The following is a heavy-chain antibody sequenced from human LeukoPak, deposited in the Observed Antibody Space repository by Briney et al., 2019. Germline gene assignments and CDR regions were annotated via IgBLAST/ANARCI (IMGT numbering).Heavy chain of an antibody. V-gene: IGHV3-21*01. Sequence: GGSLRLSCAASGFTFSSYSMNWVRQAPGKELEWVSSICNNSSNKYYADSVKGRFTISRDNSKNTLYLQMNSLRAEDTAVYYCWRDRDGYNSFEGGVECWGQGTLVTVSS. D-gene: IGHD5-24*01. CDR2: ICNNSSNK. CDR3: WRDRDGYNSFEGGVEC. J-gene: IGHJ4*02. CDR1: GFTFSSYS.